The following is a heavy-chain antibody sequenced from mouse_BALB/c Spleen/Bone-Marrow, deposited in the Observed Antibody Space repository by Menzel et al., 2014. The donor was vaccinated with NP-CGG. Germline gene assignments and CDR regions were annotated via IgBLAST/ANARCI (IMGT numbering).Heavy chain of an antibody. D-gene: IGHD6-1*01. V-gene: IGHV1S127*01. J-gene: IGHJ4*01. Sequence: VQLQQSGPELVRPGASVTMSCKASDYNLTSYWMHWVKQRPGQGLAWIGMIDPSNSETRLNQKFQDQATLNVDQSSNTAYMHLSSRTAEDAAVYYCSRTFQPRRAMDYWGQGSSVTVSS. CDR1: DYNLTSYW. CDR2: IDPSNSET. CDR3: SRTFQPRRAMDY.